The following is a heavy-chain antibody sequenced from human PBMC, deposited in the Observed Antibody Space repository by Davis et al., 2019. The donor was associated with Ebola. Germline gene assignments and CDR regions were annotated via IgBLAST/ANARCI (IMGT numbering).Heavy chain of an antibody. CDR1: GGSISSHY. CDR2: IYYSGST. D-gene: IGHD2-2*01. V-gene: IGHV4-59*11. J-gene: IGHJ4*02. CDR3: TREACTSTSCYDYFDY. Sequence: PSETLSLTCTVSGGSISSHYWTCIRQPPGKELEWIGYIYYSGSTNYNPSLKSRVTISVDKSKNQFSLKLRSVTAADTALYYCTREACTSTSCYDYFDYWGQGTLVTVSS.